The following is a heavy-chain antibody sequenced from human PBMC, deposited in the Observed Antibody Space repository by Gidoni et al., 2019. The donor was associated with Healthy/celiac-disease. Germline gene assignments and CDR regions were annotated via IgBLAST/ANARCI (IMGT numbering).Heavy chain of an antibody. J-gene: IGHJ3*02. D-gene: IGHD3-22*01. CDR3: ARVRPPTYYYDSSGDDAFDI. V-gene: IGHV3-11*06. Sequence: QVQLVESGGGLVKPGGSLRLSCPASGFTFSDYYMSWIRQAPGKGLEWVSYISSSSSYTNYADSVKGRFTISRDNAKNSLYLQMNSLRAEDTAVYYCARVRPPTYYYDSSGDDAFDIWGQGTMVTVSS. CDR1: GFTFSDYY. CDR2: ISSSSSYT.